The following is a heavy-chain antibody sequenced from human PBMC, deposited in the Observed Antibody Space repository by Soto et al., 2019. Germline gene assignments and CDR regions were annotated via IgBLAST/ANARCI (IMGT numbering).Heavy chain of an antibody. CDR1: GGTFGNYP. D-gene: IGHD5-12*01. Sequence: VQLVQSGAEVKQPGSSVKVSCKTSGGTFGNYPINWVRQAPGQGLEWMGRVIPILGMGSYAQKFQGRVTMTADRSTSTAYMELSSLRSDDTAVYYCATDYRDGYNIPFDYWGQGTLVTVSS. CDR2: VIPILGMG. J-gene: IGHJ4*02. V-gene: IGHV1-69*02. CDR3: ATDYRDGYNIPFDY.